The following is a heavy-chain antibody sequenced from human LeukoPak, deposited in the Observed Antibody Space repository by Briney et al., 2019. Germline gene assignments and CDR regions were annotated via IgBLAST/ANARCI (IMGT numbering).Heavy chain of an antibody. CDR2: ISAYNGNT. J-gene: IGHJ6*02. D-gene: IGHD3-10*01. CDR3: ARAEVLLWFGELAQDYYYGMDV. Sequence: ASVKVSCKASGYTFTSYGISRVRQAPGQGLEWMGWISAYNGNTNYAQKLQGRVTMTTDTSTSTAYMELRSLRSDDTAVYYCARAEVLLWFGELAQDYYYGMDVWGQGTTVTVSS. V-gene: IGHV1-18*01. CDR1: GYTFTSYG.